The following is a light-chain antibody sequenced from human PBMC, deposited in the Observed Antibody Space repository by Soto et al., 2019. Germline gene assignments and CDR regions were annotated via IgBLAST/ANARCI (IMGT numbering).Light chain of an antibody. Sequence: QSVLTQPPSASGTPGQRVTISCSGSSSNIGSNYVYWYQQLPGTAPKLLIYRNNQRPSGVPDRLSGSKSGTSASLAISGLRSEDEADYYCAAWDDSLSGHYVFGTGTKLTVL. CDR2: RNN. J-gene: IGLJ1*01. V-gene: IGLV1-47*01. CDR3: AAWDDSLSGHYV. CDR1: SSNIGSNY.